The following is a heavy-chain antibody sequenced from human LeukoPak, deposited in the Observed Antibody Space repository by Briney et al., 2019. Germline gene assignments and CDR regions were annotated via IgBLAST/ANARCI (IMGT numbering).Heavy chain of an antibody. J-gene: IGHJ4*02. V-gene: IGHV3-74*01. Sequence: PGRSLRLSCAASGFTFSSYGMHWVRQAPGKGLVWVSRINSDGSSTSYADSVKGRFTISRDNAKNTLYLQMNSLRAEDTAVYYCARGAMVRGVTAAGFDYWGQGTLVTVSS. D-gene: IGHD3-10*01. CDR1: GFTFSSYG. CDR3: ARGAMVRGVTAAGFDY. CDR2: INSDGSST.